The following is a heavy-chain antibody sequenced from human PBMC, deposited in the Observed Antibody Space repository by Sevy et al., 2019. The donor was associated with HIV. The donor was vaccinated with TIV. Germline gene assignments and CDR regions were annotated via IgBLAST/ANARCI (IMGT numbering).Heavy chain of an antibody. CDR1: DFTFSSYA. CDR2: ISGSGGTS. J-gene: IGHJ4*02. CDR3: AKSAGYSSSWYFDY. Sequence: GGSLRLSFAASDFTFSSYAMGWVRQAPGKGLEWVSAISGSGGTSYYADSVKGRFTLSRDTSKNTLSLQMNSLRADDTAVYYCAKSAGYSSSWYFDYWGQGTLVTVSS. D-gene: IGHD6-13*01. V-gene: IGHV3-23*01.